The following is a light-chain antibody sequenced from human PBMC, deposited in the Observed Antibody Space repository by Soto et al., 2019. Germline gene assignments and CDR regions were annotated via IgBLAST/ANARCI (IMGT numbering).Light chain of an antibody. CDR1: QSVSSSY. CDR2: GAS. CDR3: QQYGSSPKK. J-gene: IGKJ1*01. Sequence: EIVLTQSPGTLSLSPGERATLSCRASQSVSSSYLAWYQQKPGQAPRLLIYGASSRATSIPDRFSGSGSGTDFTLTISRLEPGDFAVFYCQQYGSSPKKFGQGTKVEIK. V-gene: IGKV3-20*01.